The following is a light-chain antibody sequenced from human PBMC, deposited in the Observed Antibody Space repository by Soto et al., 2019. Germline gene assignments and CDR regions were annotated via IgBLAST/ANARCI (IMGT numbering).Light chain of an antibody. CDR1: QSVSSSY. V-gene: IGKV3-20*01. CDR3: QQYENYWT. CDR2: GAS. J-gene: IGKJ1*01. Sequence: EIVLTQSPGTLSLTPGERATLSCRASQSVSSSYLAWYQQKPGQAPRLLIFGASNRATGIPDRFSGGGSGTDFTLTISNLQPDDCATYYCQQYENYWTFGQGTRVEIK.